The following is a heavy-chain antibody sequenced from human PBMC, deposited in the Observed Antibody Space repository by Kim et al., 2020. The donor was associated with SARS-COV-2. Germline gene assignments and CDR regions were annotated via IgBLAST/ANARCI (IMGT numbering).Heavy chain of an antibody. Sequence: GGSLRLSCGVSGFTFSNYVMSWVRLAPGKGLEWISAISSSGGSTSYADSVKGRFTISRDNYKNTLDLQMNSLRAEDTAVYYCAKAPAVLTYMFDYWGQGTPFTVSS. J-gene: IGHJ4*02. V-gene: IGHV3-23*01. D-gene: IGHD3-3*02. CDR3: AKAPAVLTYMFDY. CDR1: GFTFSNYV. CDR2: ISSSGGST.